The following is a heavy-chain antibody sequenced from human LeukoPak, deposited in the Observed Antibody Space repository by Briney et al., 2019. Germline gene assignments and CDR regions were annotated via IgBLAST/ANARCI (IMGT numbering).Heavy chain of an antibody. J-gene: IGHJ4*02. Sequence: SETLSLTCTVSGGSISSYYWSWIRQPPGKGLEWIGYIYYTGSTNYNPSLKSRVTISVDMSKNQFSLNLSSVTAADTAVYYCARDLGFGSGSYGSFDYWGQGTLVTVSS. D-gene: IGHD3-10*01. CDR3: ARDLGFGSGSYGSFDY. CDR2: IYYTGST. CDR1: GGSISSYY. V-gene: IGHV4-59*01.